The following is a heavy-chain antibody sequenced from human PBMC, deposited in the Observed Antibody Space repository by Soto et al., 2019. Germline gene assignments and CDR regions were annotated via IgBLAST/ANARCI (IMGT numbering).Heavy chain of an antibody. J-gene: IGHJ6*02. Sequence: SETLSLTCAVSGGSISSSNWWSWVRQPPGKGLEWIGEIYHSGSTNYNPSLKSRVTISVDKSKNQFSLKLSSVTAADTAVYYCAGRIAAAGTGGEAYYYYGMDVWGQGTTVTVSS. D-gene: IGHD6-13*01. CDR3: AGRIAAAGTGGEAYYYYGMDV. CDR1: GGSISSSNW. V-gene: IGHV4-4*02. CDR2: IYHSGST.